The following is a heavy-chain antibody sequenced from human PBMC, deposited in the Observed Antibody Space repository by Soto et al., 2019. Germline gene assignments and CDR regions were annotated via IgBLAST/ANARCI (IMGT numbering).Heavy chain of an antibody. CDR3: ASRASITVPGTSFDN. CDR2: ISYDGSNK. CDR1: GFTFSSYT. D-gene: IGHD6-19*01. V-gene: IGHV3-30-3*01. J-gene: IGHJ4*02. Sequence: QVQLVESGGGVVQPGRSLRLSCAASGFTFSSYTMHWVRQAPGKGLEWVALISYDGSNKYYADSVKGRFTISRDNSKNSLFLQLYRLRAEHTPVYYCASRASITVPGTSFDNQGQRTLV.